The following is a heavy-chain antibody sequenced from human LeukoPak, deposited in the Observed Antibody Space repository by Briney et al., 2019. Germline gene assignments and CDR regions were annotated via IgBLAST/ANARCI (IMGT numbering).Heavy chain of an antibody. CDR2: INHSGST. V-gene: IGHV4-34*01. CDR3: ARHGRLRSVDY. J-gene: IGHJ4*02. CDR1: GGSFSGYY. Sequence: SETLSLTCAVYGGSFSGYYWSWIRQPPGKGLEWIGEINHSGSTNYNPSLKSRVTISVDTSKNQFSLKLSSVTVADTAVYYCARHGRLRSVDYWGQGTLVTVSS. D-gene: IGHD4-17*01.